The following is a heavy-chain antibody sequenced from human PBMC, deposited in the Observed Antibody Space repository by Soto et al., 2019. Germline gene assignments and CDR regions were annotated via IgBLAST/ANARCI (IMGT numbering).Heavy chain of an antibody. CDR2: ISSSGSTI. J-gene: IGHJ6*02. Sequence: GGSLRLSCAASGFTFSDYYMSWIRQAPGKGLEWVSYISSSGSTIYYADSVKGRFTISRDNAKNSLYLQMNSLRAEDTAVYYCAREIVVVVAATSDVWGQGTTVTVSS. D-gene: IGHD2-15*01. CDR1: GFTFSDYY. V-gene: IGHV3-11*01. CDR3: AREIVVVVAATSDV.